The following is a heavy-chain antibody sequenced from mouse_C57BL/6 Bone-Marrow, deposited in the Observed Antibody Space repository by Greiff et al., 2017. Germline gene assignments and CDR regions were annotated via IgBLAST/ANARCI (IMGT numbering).Heavy chain of an antibody. Sequence: QVQLQQPGAELVKPGASVKMSCTASGYTFTSYWITWVKQRPGHGLEWIGDIYPTSGRTNYNEKFKSKAILTVDTSSNTAYMQLSSLTSEDSAVFYCARSGPLGRSFDYWGQGTTLTVSS. CDR2: IYPTSGRT. D-gene: IGHD4-1*01. CDR1: GYTFTSYW. CDR3: ARSGPLGRSFDY. J-gene: IGHJ2*01. V-gene: IGHV1-55*01.